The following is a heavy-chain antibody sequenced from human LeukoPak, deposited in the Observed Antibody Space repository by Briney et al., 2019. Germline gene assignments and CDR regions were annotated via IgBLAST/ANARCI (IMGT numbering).Heavy chain of an antibody. V-gene: IGHV1-18*04. D-gene: IGHD6-13*01. CDR3: ARVRIADDGFDI. CDR1: GYTFTSYY. CDR2: ISAHNGDT. J-gene: IGHJ3*02. Sequence: ASVKVSCKASGYTFTSYYMHWVRQAPGQGLEWMGWISAHNGDTNYAQNLQGRVAMTRDTSTTTVYMELGRLRSDDTAVYYCARVRIADDGFDIWGQGTMVTVSS.